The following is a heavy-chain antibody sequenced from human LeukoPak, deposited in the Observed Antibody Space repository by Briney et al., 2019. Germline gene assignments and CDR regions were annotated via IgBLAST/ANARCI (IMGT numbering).Heavy chain of an antibody. CDR3: AKDLTPYYFYGSGTFNY. J-gene: IGHJ4*02. CDR1: GFTFSDYG. Sequence: GGSLRLSCVASGFTFSDYGMHWVRQAPGQGLEWVALIRYEGSKQYYADSVKGRFTISRDNYKNTVFLHINSLRPEDTAVYYCAKDLTPYYFYGSGTFNYWGQGTLVTVSS. V-gene: IGHV3-30*02. D-gene: IGHD3-10*01. CDR2: IRYEGSKQ.